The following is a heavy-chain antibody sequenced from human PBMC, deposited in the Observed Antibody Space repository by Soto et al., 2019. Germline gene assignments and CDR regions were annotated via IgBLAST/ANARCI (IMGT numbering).Heavy chain of an antibody. CDR1: GFTFSSYA. CDR3: AKHGNYDFWSGYLDYYYYGMDV. D-gene: IGHD3-3*01. Sequence: GSLRLSCAASGFTFSSYAMSWVRQAPGKGLEWVSAISGSGGSTYYADSVKGRFTISRDNSKNTLYLQMNSLRAEDTAVYYCAKHGNYDFWSGYLDYYYYGMDVWGQGTTVTVSS. J-gene: IGHJ6*02. V-gene: IGHV3-23*01. CDR2: ISGSGGST.